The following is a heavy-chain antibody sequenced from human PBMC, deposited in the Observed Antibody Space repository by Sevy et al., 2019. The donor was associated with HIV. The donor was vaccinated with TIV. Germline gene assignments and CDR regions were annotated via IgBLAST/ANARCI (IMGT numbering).Heavy chain of an antibody. Sequence: GGSLRLSCAASGFTFSKYCMSWVRQPPGKGLEWVSTLSFGCGEINYADSVKGRFTISRDNSKRSVYLQMYNLRPEDTAEYYCAREGCTKPHDYWGQGTLVTVSS. CDR1: GFTFSKYC. D-gene: IGHD2-8*01. CDR2: LSFGCGEI. J-gene: IGHJ4*02. V-gene: IGHV3-23*01. CDR3: AREGCTKPHDY.